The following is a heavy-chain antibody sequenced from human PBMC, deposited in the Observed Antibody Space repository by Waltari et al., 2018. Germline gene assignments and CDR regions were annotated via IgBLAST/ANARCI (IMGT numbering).Heavy chain of an antibody. V-gene: IGHV3-7*01. D-gene: IGHD3-16*01. Sequence: EVQLVASGGGLVQPGGSLRLSCAASGFTFRRFWMSWVRQAPGKGLEWVGNIYKDGTVKNYMDSVKGRFTTSRDNARNSLYLQMNSLRVDDTAVYYCVRDDDGGMGAVWGQGTTVIVSS. CDR1: GFTFRRFW. J-gene: IGHJ6*02. CDR2: IYKDGTVK. CDR3: VRDDDGGMGAV.